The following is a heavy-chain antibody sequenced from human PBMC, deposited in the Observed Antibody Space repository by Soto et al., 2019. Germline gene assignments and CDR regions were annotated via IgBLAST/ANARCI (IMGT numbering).Heavy chain of an antibody. J-gene: IGHJ6*02. V-gene: IGHV1-3*01. CDR1: GYTFTSYA. D-gene: IGHD4-17*01. CDR2: INAGNGNT. Sequence: GASVKVSCKASGYTFTSYAMHWVRQAPGQRLEWMGWINAGNGNTKYSQKFQGRVTITRDTSASTAYMELSSLRSEDTAVYYCARVSGDPHGDSLPQDYGMDVWGQGTTVTVSS. CDR3: ARVSGDPHGDSLPQDYGMDV.